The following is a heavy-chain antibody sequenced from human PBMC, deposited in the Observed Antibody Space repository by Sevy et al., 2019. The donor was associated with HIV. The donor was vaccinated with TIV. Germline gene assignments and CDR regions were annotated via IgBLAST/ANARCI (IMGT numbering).Heavy chain of an antibody. CDR2: IYPGDSDT. V-gene: IGHV5-51*01. D-gene: IGHD4-17*01. Sequence: GSLRLSCKGSGYSFTSYWIGWVRQMPGKGLEWMGIIYPGDSDTRYSPPFQGQVTISAAKSISTAYLQWGSLKASDTAMYYCARQYQNGDPALFDYWGQGTLVTVSS. J-gene: IGHJ4*02. CDR1: GYSFTSYW. CDR3: ARQYQNGDPALFDY.